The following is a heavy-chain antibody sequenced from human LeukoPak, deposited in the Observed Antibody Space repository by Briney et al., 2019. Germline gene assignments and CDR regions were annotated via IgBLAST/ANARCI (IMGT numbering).Heavy chain of an antibody. CDR2: IGSGGDT. Sequence: GGSLRLSCAASGFTFSSYDMHWVRQDTGKGLEWVSAIGSGGDTYYIDSVKGRFTISRDNSKNTLYLQMNSLRAEDTAVYYCAKEGNSGTYYNYWGQGTLVTVSS. D-gene: IGHD3-10*01. CDR3: AKEGNSGTYYNY. V-gene: IGHV3-13*01. J-gene: IGHJ4*02. CDR1: GFTFSSYD.